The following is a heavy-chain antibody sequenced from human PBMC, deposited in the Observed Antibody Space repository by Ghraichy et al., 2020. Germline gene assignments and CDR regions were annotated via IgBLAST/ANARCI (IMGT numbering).Heavy chain of an antibody. CDR3: ARKVSGSYYPEYFQH. D-gene: IGHD1-26*01. Sequence: GESLNISCAASGFTFSASWMSWVRQAPGKGLEWVANIRQDGGETQYVDSVKGRFTISRDNAKNSVYLQMNNLRAEDTALYFCARKVSGSYYPEYFQHWGQGTLVTVSS. J-gene: IGHJ1*01. V-gene: IGHV3-7*01. CDR2: IRQDGGET. CDR1: GFTFSASW.